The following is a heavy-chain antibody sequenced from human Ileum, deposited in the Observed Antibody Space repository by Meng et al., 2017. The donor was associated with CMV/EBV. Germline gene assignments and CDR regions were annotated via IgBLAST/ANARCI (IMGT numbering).Heavy chain of an antibody. CDR1: RYTFTSYY. Sequence: ASSKVFSKASRYTFTSYYVNWLRHAPGQGLEWLGWMNHNSGNTGSAQRFLGRVTMTRNNSIRTAYIEVSSLRSDGTSVYYCARALKCNSSACYTKYYYALDVWGQGTTVTVSS. CDR3: ARALKCNSSACYTKYYYALDV. V-gene: IGHV1-8*01. D-gene: IGHD2-15*01. CDR2: MNHNSGNT. J-gene: IGHJ6*02.